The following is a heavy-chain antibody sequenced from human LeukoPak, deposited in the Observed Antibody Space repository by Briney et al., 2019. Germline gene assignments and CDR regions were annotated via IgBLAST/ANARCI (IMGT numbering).Heavy chain of an antibody. CDR2: ISSRGSTI. Sequence: GGSLRPSCAASGFTFSDYYMSWIRQAPGKGLEWVSYISSRGSTIYYADSVKGRLTISRDNAKNSLYLQMNRLRAEDTAVYYCARDRKITIFGVVPSPGWFDPWGQGTLVTVSS. J-gene: IGHJ5*02. CDR3: ARDRKITIFGVVPSPGWFDP. CDR1: GFTFSDYY. V-gene: IGHV3-11*01. D-gene: IGHD3-3*01.